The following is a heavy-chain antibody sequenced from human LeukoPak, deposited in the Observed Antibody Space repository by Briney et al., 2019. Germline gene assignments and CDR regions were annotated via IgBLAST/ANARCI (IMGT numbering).Heavy chain of an antibody. CDR3: ARALPHRYSYGYGAFDY. V-gene: IGHV4-34*01. J-gene: IGHJ4*02. CDR2: INHSGST. Sequence: SETLSLTCAVYGGSFSGYYWSWIRQPPGKGLEWIGEINHSGSTNYNPSLKSRVTISVDTSKNQFSLKLSSVTAADTAVYYCARALPHRYSYGYGAFDYWGQGTLVTVSS. CDR1: GGSFSGYY. D-gene: IGHD5-18*01.